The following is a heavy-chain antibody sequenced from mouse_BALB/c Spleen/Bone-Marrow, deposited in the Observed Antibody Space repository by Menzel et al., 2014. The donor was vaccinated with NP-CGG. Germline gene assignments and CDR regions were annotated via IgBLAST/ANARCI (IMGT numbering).Heavy chain of an antibody. J-gene: IGHJ3*01. CDR2: ISNGGGSI. Sequence: EVKVVESGGGLVQPGGSLKLSCAASGFTFSSYIMSWVRQTPEKRLEWVAYISNGGGSIYYPDTVKGRFTISRDNDKNTLFLQMSSLKSEDTAMYYCASHYYDSSPFAYWGQGTLVTVSA. V-gene: IGHV5-12-2*01. CDR3: ASHYYDSSPFAY. D-gene: IGHD1-1*01. CDR1: GFTFSSYI.